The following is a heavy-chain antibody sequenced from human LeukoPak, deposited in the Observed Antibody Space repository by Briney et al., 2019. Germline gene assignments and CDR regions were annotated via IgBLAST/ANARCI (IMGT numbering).Heavy chain of an antibody. CDR3: ARLPSLYDSSGYYQIDY. CDR2: ISNNGGYT. J-gene: IGHJ4*02. D-gene: IGHD3-22*01. CDR1: GFTFSSSA. Sequence: GGSLRLSCAASGFTFSSSAMSWVRQAPGKGLEWVSAISNNGGYTYYADSVQGRFTISRDNAKNSLYLQMNSLRAEDTAVYYCARLPSLYDSSGYYQIDYWGQGTLVTVSS. V-gene: IGHV3-23*01.